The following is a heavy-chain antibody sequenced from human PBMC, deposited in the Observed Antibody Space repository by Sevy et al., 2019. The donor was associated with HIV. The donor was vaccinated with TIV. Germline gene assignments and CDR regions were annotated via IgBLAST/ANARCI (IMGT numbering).Heavy chain of an antibody. CDR3: ARSPPVVVVPGAPRWFDP. J-gene: IGHJ5*02. Sequence: SKTLSLTCAVHDGSFSGYYWNWIRQLPGKGLEWIGEINESGITNYNPSLKSRVTISVETSKKEFSLKLNSVTAADTAVYFCARSPPVVVVPGAPRWFDPWGQGTLVTVSS. D-gene: IGHD2-2*01. V-gene: IGHV4-34*01. CDR1: DGSFSGYY. CDR2: INESGIT.